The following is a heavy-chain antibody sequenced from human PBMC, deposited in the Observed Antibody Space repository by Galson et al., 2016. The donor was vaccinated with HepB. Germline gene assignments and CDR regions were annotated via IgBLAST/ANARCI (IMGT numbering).Heavy chain of an antibody. V-gene: IGHV3-53*01. J-gene: IGHJ4*02. CDR3: AGSGDYYYFDY. CDR1: GFTVSSNY. D-gene: IGHD7-27*01. CDR2: ISVGGST. Sequence: SLRLSCAASGFTVSSNYMNWVRQAPGKGLEWVSIISVGGSTYYADSVRGRFTISRDNSKTTLYLQMNSLRAEDTAVYYCAGSGDYYYFDYWGQGTLVTVSS.